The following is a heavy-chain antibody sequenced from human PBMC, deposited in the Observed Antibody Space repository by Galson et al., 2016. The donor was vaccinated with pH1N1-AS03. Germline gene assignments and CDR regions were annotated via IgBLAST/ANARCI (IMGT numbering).Heavy chain of an antibody. CDR2: IHQDGVIK. J-gene: IGHJ4*02. CDR1: GFTFNTFG. Sequence: SLRLSCAASGFTFNTFGMHWARQAPGKGLEWVAYIHQDGVIKSYSDSVKGRFTISRDNSKDTLYLQMNSVRGEDTAMYYCSNTPYWGQGTLVTVSP. CDR3: SNTPY. V-gene: IGHV3-30*02.